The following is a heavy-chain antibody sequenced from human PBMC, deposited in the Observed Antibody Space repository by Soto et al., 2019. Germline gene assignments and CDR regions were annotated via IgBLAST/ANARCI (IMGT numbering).Heavy chain of an antibody. D-gene: IGHD2-2*01. CDR1: GDSFSNYY. CDR2: IYPTGST. Sequence: QVQLQESGPGLVKPSETLSLSCTVSGDSFSNYYCNWVRKSAGKGLEWIGRIYPTGSTTYNPSLKSRLTMSVDTSKNQFSLRLTSMTAADTAVYYCAKGRSEVVPGAMDTWGQGTLVTVSS. J-gene: IGHJ5*02. CDR3: AKGRSEVVPGAMDT. V-gene: IGHV4-4*07.